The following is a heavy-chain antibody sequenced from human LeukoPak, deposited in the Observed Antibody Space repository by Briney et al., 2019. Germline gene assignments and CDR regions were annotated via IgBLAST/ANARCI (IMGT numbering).Heavy chain of an antibody. CDR3: ARGPRGYSYGYFDY. D-gene: IGHD5-18*01. J-gene: IGHJ4*02. CDR2: IYYSGST. Sequence: SETLSLTCTVSGGSITRSNYYWGWIRQPPGKGLEWIGSIYYSGSTYYNPSLKSRVTISVDTSKNQFSLKLSSVTAADTAVYYCARGPRGYSYGYFDYWGQGTLVTVSS. CDR1: GGSITRSNYY. V-gene: IGHV4-39*07.